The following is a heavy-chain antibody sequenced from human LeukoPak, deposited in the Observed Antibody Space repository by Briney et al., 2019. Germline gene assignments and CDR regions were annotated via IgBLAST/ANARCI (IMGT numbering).Heavy chain of an antibody. J-gene: IGHJ3*02. V-gene: IGHV4-39*07. Sequence: LETLSLTSTVSGGSISTSNYYCGWICHPPGKGLEWIGNIFYSGSTYYSPFLRSRATISQETSRNQLSLKLKSLTAATTPGNSCARSSGYGLVDIWGQGTMVTVSS. D-gene: IGHD3-3*01. CDR2: IFYSGST. CDR3: ARSSGYGLVDI. CDR1: GGSISTSNYY.